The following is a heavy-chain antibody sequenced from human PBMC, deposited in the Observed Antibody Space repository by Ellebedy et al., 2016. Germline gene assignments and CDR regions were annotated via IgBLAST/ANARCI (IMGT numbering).Heavy chain of an antibody. CDR3: VRVGDYYDSGGYLTTHAFDV. D-gene: IGHD3-22*01. Sequence: ASVKVSCKASGYTFNTYAISWVRQVPGQGLEWLGWISTHNGNTDYAQNFQGRVTMTTDTSTTTAYMELRSLRSDDTAVYYCVRVGDYYDSGGYLTTHAFDVWGQGTIVTVSS. CDR2: ISTHNGNT. V-gene: IGHV1-18*01. CDR1: GYTFNTYA. J-gene: IGHJ3*01.